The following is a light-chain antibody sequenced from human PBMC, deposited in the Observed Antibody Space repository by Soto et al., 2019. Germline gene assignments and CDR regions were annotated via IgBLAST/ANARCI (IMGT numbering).Light chain of an antibody. CDR1: SGDIGSYNR. V-gene: IGLV2-14*01. CDR2: EVT. CDR3: SSYTNINTRACV. Sequence: QYVLTQPASLSGSPGQSITISCTGASGDIGSYNRVSWYQQHPGKAPKLIIYEVTDRPSGVSNRFSGSKSGNTASLTISGLQAEDEAEYYCSSYTNINTRACVFGTGTKVTVL. J-gene: IGLJ1*01.